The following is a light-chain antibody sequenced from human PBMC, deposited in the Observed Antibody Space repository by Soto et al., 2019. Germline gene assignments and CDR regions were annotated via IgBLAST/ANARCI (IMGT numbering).Light chain of an antibody. CDR1: SSDVGNYIF. J-gene: IGLJ1*01. V-gene: IGLV2-14*01. Sequence: ALTQPASVSGSPGQSITISCTGTSSDVGNYIFVSWYRQHPGKAPKLMIYDINNRPSGVSNRFSGSKSGNTASLTISGLQAEDEADYYCVSYTTSASYVFGTGTKVTVL. CDR3: VSYTTSASYV. CDR2: DIN.